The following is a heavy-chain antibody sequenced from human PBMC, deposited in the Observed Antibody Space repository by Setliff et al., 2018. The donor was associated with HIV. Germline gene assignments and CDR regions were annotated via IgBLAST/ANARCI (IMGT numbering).Heavy chain of an antibody. J-gene: IGHJ6*03. CDR1: GASIGSSHYY. V-gene: IGHV4-39*01. Sequence: HSETLSLTCSVSGASIGSSHYYWGWTRQPPGKGLEWVASIYYNGSPFYNPSLKSRVTISVDTSKNQFSLNLSSVTAADTAVYYCARHCGYSPGQICYYYLDIWGKGTTVTVSS. CDR3: ARHCGYSPGQICYYYLDI. CDR2: IYYNGSP. D-gene: IGHD5-18*01.